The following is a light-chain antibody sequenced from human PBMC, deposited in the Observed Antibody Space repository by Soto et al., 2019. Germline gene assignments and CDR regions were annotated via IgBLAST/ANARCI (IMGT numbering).Light chain of an antibody. CDR2: DAS. Sequence: DIQMTQSPSTLSASVGDRVTISCRASQTISNWLAWYQQKPGKAPKLLTYDASSLEGGVPSRFSGSGFGTEFTLTISSLQPGDFATYYCQQYSSRSTFGQGTKVDIK. CDR3: QQYSSRST. CDR1: QTISNW. J-gene: IGKJ1*01. V-gene: IGKV1-5*01.